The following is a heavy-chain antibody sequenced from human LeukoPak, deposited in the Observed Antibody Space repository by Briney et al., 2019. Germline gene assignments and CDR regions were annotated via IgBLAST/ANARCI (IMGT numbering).Heavy chain of an antibody. Sequence: GASVKVSCKASGYTFTSYDINWVRQATGQGLEGMGWMNPNSGNTGYAQKFQGRVTMTRNTSISTAYMELSSLRSDDTAVYYCARVNRLEWLYYYYGMDVWGQGSTVTVSS. D-gene: IGHD3-3*01. J-gene: IGHJ6*02. V-gene: IGHV1-8*01. CDR1: GYTFTSYD. CDR2: MNPNSGNT. CDR3: ARVNRLEWLYYYYGMDV.